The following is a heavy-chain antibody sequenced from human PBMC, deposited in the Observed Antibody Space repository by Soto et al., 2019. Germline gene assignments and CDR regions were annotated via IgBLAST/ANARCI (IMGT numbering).Heavy chain of an antibody. J-gene: IGHJ3*02. V-gene: IGHV4-30-4*01. CDR1: GGSIRSGDYY. Sequence: QVQLQESGPGLVKPSQTLSLTCTVSGGSIRSGDYYWSWIRQSPGKGLEWIGFIYHSGSTYYNPSLKSRVTISVDTSKNQFSLKLSSVTAADTAVYYCARDPLYDYGDLSHVDIWGQGTMVTVSS. CDR3: ARDPLYDYGDLSHVDI. CDR2: IYHSGST. D-gene: IGHD4-17*01.